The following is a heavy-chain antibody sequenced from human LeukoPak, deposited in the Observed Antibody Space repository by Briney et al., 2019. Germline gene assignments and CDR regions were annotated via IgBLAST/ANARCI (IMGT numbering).Heavy chain of an antibody. Sequence: PGGSLRLSCAASGFTFSSYAMSWVRQAPGKGLEWVSGISWNSGSIGYADSVKGRFTISRDNAKNSLYLQMNSLRAEDTALYYCAKDIRRGDFWSGYFPGDAFDIWGQGTMVTVSS. J-gene: IGHJ3*02. CDR2: ISWNSGSI. D-gene: IGHD3-3*01. CDR3: AKDIRRGDFWSGYFPGDAFDI. CDR1: GFTFSSYA. V-gene: IGHV3-9*01.